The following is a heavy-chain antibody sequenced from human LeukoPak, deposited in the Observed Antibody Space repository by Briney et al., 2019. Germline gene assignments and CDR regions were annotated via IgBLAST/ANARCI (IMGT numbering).Heavy chain of an antibody. Sequence: GGSLRLSCVASGFSFSSYWMAWVRQAPGKGLEWVANIKYGGSHKYYVDSVKGRFTISRDNAKNSVYLQMNSLRVDDTAVYFCASSHDSSGNDWGQGTMVTVSS. V-gene: IGHV3-7*01. CDR3: ASSHDSSGND. J-gene: IGHJ4*02. CDR2: IKYGGSHK. D-gene: IGHD3-22*01. CDR1: GFSFSSYW.